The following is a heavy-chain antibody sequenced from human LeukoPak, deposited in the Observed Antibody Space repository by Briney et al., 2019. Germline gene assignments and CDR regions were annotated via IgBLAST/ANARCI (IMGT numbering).Heavy chain of an antibody. CDR1: GFIFSSYN. D-gene: IGHD4-17*01. CDR2: ISSRSRDV. Sequence: PGGSLSLSCAASGFIFSSYNMNWVRQAPGKGLEWVSSISSRSRDVYYADSVKGRFTISRDNTKSSLFLQMDSLRAEDTAVYYCASTIVTTVYPPGWYFDLWGRGTQVTVSS. V-gene: IGHV3-21*06. J-gene: IGHJ2*01. CDR3: ASTIVTTVYPPGWYFDL.